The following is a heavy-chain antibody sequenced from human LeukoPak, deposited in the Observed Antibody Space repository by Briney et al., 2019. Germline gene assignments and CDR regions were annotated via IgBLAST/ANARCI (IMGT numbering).Heavy chain of an antibody. V-gene: IGHV3-74*01. CDR3: VSFYETY. Sequence: HPGGSLRLSCAASGNYWMHWVRQAPGKGLVWVSHVNSDGGWTTYADSVKGRFTISKDNAKNTVYLQMNNLRAEDTAVYYCVSFYETYWGRGTLVTVSS. CDR2: VNSDGGWT. D-gene: IGHD2-2*01. CDR1: GNYW. J-gene: IGHJ4*02.